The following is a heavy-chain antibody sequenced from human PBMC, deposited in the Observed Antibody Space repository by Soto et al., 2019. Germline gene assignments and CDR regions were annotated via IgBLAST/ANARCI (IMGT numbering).Heavy chain of an antibody. CDR3: ARLRDSDGMDV. Sequence: QVQLVQSGAEVKKPGSSVKVSCKASGGTFSTYTITWVRQAPGQGLEWMGRIIPILGIPNYAQKYQGRVTITADKSTSTAYMELSSLRSEDTAVYSCARLRDSDGMDVWGQGTTVTVSS. V-gene: IGHV1-69*02. D-gene: IGHD1-26*01. CDR1: GGTFSTYT. J-gene: IGHJ6*02. CDR2: IIPILGIP.